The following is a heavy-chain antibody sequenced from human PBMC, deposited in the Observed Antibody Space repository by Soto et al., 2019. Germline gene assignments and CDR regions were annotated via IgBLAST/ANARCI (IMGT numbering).Heavy chain of an antibody. CDR1: GFTFSSYA. J-gene: IGHJ6*02. CDR3: ARELTYSNYDYYGMDV. Sequence: QVQLVESGGGVVQPGRSLRLSCAASGFTFSSYAMHWVRQAPGKGLEWVAVISYDGSNKYYADSVKGRFTISRDNSKNTLYLQMNSLRAEDTAVYYCARELTYSNYDYYGMDVWGQGTTVTVSS. D-gene: IGHD4-4*01. V-gene: IGHV3-30-3*01. CDR2: ISYDGSNK.